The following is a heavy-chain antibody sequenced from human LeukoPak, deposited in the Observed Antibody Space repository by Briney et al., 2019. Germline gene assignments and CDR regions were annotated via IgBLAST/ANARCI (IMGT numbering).Heavy chain of an antibody. CDR2: INHSGST. D-gene: IGHD3-16*02. V-gene: IGHV4-34*01. J-gene: IGHJ3*02. CDR3: ARGRIAYYDYVWGSYRRPSAFDI. CDR1: GGSFSGYY. Sequence: PSETLSLTCAVYGGSFSGYYWSWIRQLPGKGLEWIGEINHSGSTNYNPSLKSRVTISVDTSKNQFSLKLSSVTAADTAVYYCARGRIAYYDYVWGSYRRPSAFDIWGQGTMVTVSS.